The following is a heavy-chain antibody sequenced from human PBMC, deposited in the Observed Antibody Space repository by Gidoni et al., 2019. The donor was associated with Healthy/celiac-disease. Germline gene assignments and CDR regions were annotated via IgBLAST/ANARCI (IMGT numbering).Heavy chain of an antibody. J-gene: IGHJ4*02. CDR1: VFTFSSYA. CDR3: AKDPITIFGVVSEYYFDY. D-gene: IGHD3-3*01. V-gene: IGHV3-23*01. CDR2: ISGSGGST. Sequence: EVQLLESGGGLVQPGGSLRLSCAASVFTFSSYAMSWVRQGPGKGLEWGSGISGSGGSTYYEDSVKGRFTISRDNSKNKLYLQMNSLRAEDTAVYYCAKDPITIFGVVSEYYFDYWGQGTLVTVSS.